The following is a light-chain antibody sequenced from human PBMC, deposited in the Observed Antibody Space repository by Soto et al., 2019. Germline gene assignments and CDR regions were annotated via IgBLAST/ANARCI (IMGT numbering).Light chain of an antibody. CDR1: QSLLH. V-gene: IGKV4-1*01. CDR3: QQYYTTPVT. Sequence: DIVMTQSPDSLAVSLGERATINCKSSQSLLHLAWYQQKPGQPPKLLIYWASTRESGVPDRFSGSGSGTDFTLTISSLQAEDVAVYYCQQYYTTPVTFGQGIQVEIK. CDR2: WAS. J-gene: IGKJ1*01.